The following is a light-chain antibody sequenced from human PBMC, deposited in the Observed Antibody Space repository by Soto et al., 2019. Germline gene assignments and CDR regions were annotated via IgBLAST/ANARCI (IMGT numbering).Light chain of an antibody. V-gene: IGKV3-11*01. Sequence: EVVLTQSPVTLSLSPGDSVTLSCRASRSFRGLLAWYQQKPGQAPRLLIYDADYRATGIPPRCSGSGSTTDFTLTISSLHSEDFADYCRQQNNTWPPITFGQGTRLEIK. CDR3: QQNNTWPPIT. CDR1: RSFRGL. CDR2: DAD. J-gene: IGKJ5*01.